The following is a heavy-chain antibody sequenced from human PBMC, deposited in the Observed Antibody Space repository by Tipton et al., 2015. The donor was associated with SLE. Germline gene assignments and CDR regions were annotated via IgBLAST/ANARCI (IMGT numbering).Heavy chain of an antibody. CDR1: GGSFSGYY. J-gene: IGHJ6*03. CDR3: ARVVNTYYFYMNV. Sequence: TLSLTCAVYGGSFSGYYWSWIRQPPGKGLEWIGEINHSGSTNYNPSLKSRVTISVDTSKNQFSLKLSSVTAADTAVYFCARVVNTYYFYMNVWGKGTTVTVSS. D-gene: IGHD6-6*01. V-gene: IGHV4-34*01. CDR2: INHSGST.